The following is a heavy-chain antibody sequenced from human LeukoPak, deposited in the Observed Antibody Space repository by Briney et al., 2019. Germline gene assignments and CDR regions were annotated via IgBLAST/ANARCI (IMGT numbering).Heavy chain of an antibody. CDR3: AKDYYYGSGSFGYFDY. D-gene: IGHD3-10*01. V-gene: IGHV3-30*18. J-gene: IGHJ4*02. Sequence: GGSLRLSCAASGFTFSSYGMHWVRQAPGKGLEWVAVISYDGSNKYYADSVKGRFTISRDNSKNTLYLQMNSLRAEDTAVYYCAKDYYYGSGSFGYFDYWGQGTLVTVSS. CDR2: ISYDGSNK. CDR1: GFTFSSYG.